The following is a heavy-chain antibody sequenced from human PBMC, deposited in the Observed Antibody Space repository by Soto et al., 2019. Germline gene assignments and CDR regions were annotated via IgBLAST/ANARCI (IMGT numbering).Heavy chain of an antibody. CDR2: VNPNNGDT. CDR1: GYTFSNYD. CDR3: AKVSRKGSAIDFDY. Sequence: QVQLVQSGAELKKPGASVKVSLKASGYTFSNYDMNWVRRATGQGPEWIGWVNPNNGDTGYAQKFQGRVTLTTDISTTTAYMELTSLRSEDTAIYYCAKVSRKGSAIDFDYWGQGTLITIPS. J-gene: IGHJ4*02. V-gene: IGHV1-8*01. D-gene: IGHD3-10*01.